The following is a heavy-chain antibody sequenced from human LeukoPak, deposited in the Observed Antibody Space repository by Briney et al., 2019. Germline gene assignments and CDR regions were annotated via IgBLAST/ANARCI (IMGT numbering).Heavy chain of an antibody. Sequence: QPGGSLRLSCAASGFTFSSYLMSWVRQAPGKGLEWVANIKQDGSEKYYVDSVKGRFTISRDNAKNSLYLQMNSLRAEDTAVYYCARDRGYYDFWSGYYSDYYFDYWGQGTLVTVSS. CDR1: GFTFSSYL. CDR3: ARDRGYYDFWSGYYSDYYFDY. J-gene: IGHJ4*02. D-gene: IGHD3-3*01. V-gene: IGHV3-7*01. CDR2: IKQDGSEK.